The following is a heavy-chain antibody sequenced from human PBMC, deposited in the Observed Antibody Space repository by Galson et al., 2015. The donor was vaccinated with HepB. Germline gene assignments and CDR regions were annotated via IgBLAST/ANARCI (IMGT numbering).Heavy chain of an antibody. J-gene: IGHJ4*02. CDR2: ISSSSSYI. CDR1: GFTFSSYS. V-gene: IGHV3-21*01. D-gene: IGHD3-16*01. Sequence: SLRLSCAASGFTFSSYSMNWVRQAPGKGLEWVSSISSSSSYIYYADSVKGRFTISRDNAKNSLYLQMNSLRAEDTAVYYCARDLGLRGFGGSEGYWGQGTLVTVSS. CDR3: ARDLGLRGFGGSEGY.